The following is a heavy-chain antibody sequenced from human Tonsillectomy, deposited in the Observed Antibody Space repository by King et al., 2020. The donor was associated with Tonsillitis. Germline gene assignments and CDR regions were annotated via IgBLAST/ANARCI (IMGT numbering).Heavy chain of an antibody. CDR1: GGTISSRSYN. CDR2: IYYSGGT. V-gene: IGHV4-39*01. D-gene: IGHD3-22*01. Sequence: LQLQESGPGLVKPSETLSLTCTVSGGTISSRSYNWGWIRQPPGKGLEWIGSIYYSGGTYYNPSLEIRVTRSVDTSTNQFSLRLSSVTAADTAVYYCARRGYDSSGYFDYWGQGTLVTVSS. CDR3: ARRGYDSSGYFDY. J-gene: IGHJ4*02.